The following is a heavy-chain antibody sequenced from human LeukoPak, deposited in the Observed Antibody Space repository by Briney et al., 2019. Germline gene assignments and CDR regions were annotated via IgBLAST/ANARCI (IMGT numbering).Heavy chain of an antibody. CDR2: ISAYNGNT. Sequence: GASVKVSCKASGYTFTSYGISWVRQAPGQGLEWMGWISAYNGNTNYAQKLQGRVTMTTDTSTSTAYMELRSLRSGDTAVYYCARTYDSSGYYDPYYFDYWGQGTLVTVSS. J-gene: IGHJ4*02. CDR3: ARTYDSSGYYDPYYFDY. D-gene: IGHD3-22*01. CDR1: GYTFTSYG. V-gene: IGHV1-18*01.